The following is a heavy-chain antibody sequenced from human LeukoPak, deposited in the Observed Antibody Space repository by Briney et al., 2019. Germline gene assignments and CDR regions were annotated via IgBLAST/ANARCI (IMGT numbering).Heavy chain of an antibody. J-gene: IGHJ2*01. Sequence: SETLSLTCTVSGGSISSSSYYWGWIRPPPGKGLECIGSIYYSGSTYYNPSLKSRITISVDSSKDQFSLRLSSVTAADTAVYYCARHGLSAWEGVLDGYFDLWGRGTLVTVSS. D-gene: IGHD1-26*01. CDR1: GGSISSSSYY. CDR2: IYYSGST. V-gene: IGHV4-39*01. CDR3: ARHGLSAWEGVLDGYFDL.